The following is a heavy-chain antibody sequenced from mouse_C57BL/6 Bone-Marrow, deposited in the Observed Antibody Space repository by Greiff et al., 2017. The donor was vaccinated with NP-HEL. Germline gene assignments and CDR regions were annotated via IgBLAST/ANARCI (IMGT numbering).Heavy chain of an antibody. V-gene: IGHV1-82*01. D-gene: IGHD2-3*01. CDR2: IYPGDGDT. CDR1: GYAFSSSW. Sequence: QVQLKESGPELVKPGASVKISCKASGYAFSSSWMNWVKQRPGKGLEWIGRIYPGDGDTNYNGKFKGKATLTADKSSSTAYMQLSSLTSEDSAVYFCARGTDGTGDYWGQGTTLTVSS. J-gene: IGHJ2*01. CDR3: ARGTDGTGDY.